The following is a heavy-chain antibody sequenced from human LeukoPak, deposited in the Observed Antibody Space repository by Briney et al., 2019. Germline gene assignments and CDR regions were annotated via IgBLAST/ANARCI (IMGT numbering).Heavy chain of an antibody. D-gene: IGHD4-17*01. J-gene: IGHJ4*02. Sequence: ASVKVSCKASGYTFTSYAIHWVRQAPGQRLEWMGWINAGNGNTKYSQKFQGRVTITRDTSASAAYMELSSLRSEDTAVYYCARVTTVTLFDYWGQGTLVTVSS. V-gene: IGHV1-3*01. CDR2: INAGNGNT. CDR3: ARVTTVTLFDY. CDR1: GYTFTSYA.